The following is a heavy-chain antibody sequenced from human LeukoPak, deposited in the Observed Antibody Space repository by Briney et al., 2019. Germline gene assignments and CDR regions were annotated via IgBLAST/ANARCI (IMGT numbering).Heavy chain of an antibody. V-gene: IGHV1-2*02. Sequence: ASVNVSFKASGYTFTGYYMHWVRQAPGQGREWMGWINPNSGGTNYAQKFQGRVTMTRDTSISTAYMELSRLRSDDTAVYYCARSGYCSSTSCFDAFDIWGQGTMVTVSS. CDR1: GYTFTGYY. CDR3: ARSGYCSSTSCFDAFDI. D-gene: IGHD2-2*01. J-gene: IGHJ3*02. CDR2: INPNSGGT.